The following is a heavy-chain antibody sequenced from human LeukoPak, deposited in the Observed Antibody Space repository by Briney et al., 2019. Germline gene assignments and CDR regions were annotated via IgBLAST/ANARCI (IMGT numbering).Heavy chain of an antibody. CDR2: IRNSGDST. V-gene: IGHV3-23*01. CDR1: GFTFRNYA. J-gene: IGHJ4*02. CDR3: VKVYYTIDY. Sequence: PGGSLRLSCAASGFTFRNYAMSWVRQAPGKGLEWVPGIRNSGDSTDYADSVKGRFTISRDNSKNTLYLQMNSLRAEDTAVYYCVKVYYTIDYWGQGTLVTVSS. D-gene: IGHD3-22*01.